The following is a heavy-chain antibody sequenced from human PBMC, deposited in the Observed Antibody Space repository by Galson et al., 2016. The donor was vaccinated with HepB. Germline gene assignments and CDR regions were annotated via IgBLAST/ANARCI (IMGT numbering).Heavy chain of an antibody. J-gene: IGHJ4*02. CDR3: ARRHEYCPPVGCSVDY. D-gene: IGHD2/OR15-2a*01. CDR2: DSMDGRRK. CDR1: GFRFSNYG. V-gene: IGHV3-30*03. Sequence: SLRLSCAASGFRFSNYGMHWVRQAPGKGLERVAADSMDGRRKFYADSVKGRFTISRDNSNSMLFLQMSSLGADDTAVYYCARRHEYCPPVGCSVDYWGQGTLVSVSS.